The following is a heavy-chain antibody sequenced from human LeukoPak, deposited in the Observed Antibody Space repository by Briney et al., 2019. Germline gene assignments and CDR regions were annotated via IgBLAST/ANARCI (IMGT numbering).Heavy chain of an antibody. D-gene: IGHD1-7*01. Sequence: PSETLSLTCTVSGGSISSSSYYWGWIRQPPGKGLEWIGSIYYSGSTYYNPSLKSRVAISVDTSKNQFSLKLSSVTAADTAVYYCARGVSGRLAHFYNWNYVGWPNWFDPWGQGTLVTVSS. V-gene: IGHV4-39*07. CDR2: IYYSGST. CDR3: ARGVSGRLAHFYNWNYVGWPNWFDP. J-gene: IGHJ5*02. CDR1: GGSISSSSYY.